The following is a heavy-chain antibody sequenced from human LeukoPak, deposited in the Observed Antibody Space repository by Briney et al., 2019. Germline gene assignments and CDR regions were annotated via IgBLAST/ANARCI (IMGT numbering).Heavy chain of an antibody. Sequence: GESLKIFSKGSGYSFTSYWIGWVRQMPGKGLEWMGIIYPGDSDTRYSPSFQGQVTISADKSISTAYLQWSSLKASDTAMYYCARSRLQLWDAFDIWGQGTMVTVSS. CDR2: IYPGDSDT. CDR1: GYSFTSYW. J-gene: IGHJ3*02. V-gene: IGHV5-51*01. D-gene: IGHD5-18*01. CDR3: ARSRLQLWDAFDI.